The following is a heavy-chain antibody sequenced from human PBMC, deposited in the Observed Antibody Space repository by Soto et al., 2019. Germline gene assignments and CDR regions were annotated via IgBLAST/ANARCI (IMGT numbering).Heavy chain of an antibody. J-gene: IGHJ6*03. CDR2: IGTAGDT. CDR1: GFTFSSCD. CDR3: ARESRSGGSEYMDV. Sequence: GGSLRLSCAASGFTFSSCDMHWVRQATGKGLEWVSAIGTAGDTYYPGSVKGRFTISRENAKNSLYLQMNSLRAGDTAVYYCARESRSGGSEYMDVWGKGTTVTVSS. V-gene: IGHV3-13*01. D-gene: IGHD2-15*01.